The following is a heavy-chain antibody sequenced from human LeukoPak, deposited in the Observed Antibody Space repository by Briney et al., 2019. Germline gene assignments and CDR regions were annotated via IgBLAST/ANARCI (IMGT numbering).Heavy chain of an antibody. J-gene: IGHJ4*02. V-gene: IGHV3-21*01. Sequence: GGSLRLSCAASGFTFSSYSMNWVRQAPGKGLDWVSSISSSSSYIYYADSVKGRFTISRDNAKNSLYLQMNSLRAEDTAVYYCARRYCSSTSCYDTPFDYWGQGTLVTVSS. CDR2: ISSSSSYI. D-gene: IGHD2-2*01. CDR3: ARRYCSSTSCYDTPFDY. CDR1: GFTFSSYS.